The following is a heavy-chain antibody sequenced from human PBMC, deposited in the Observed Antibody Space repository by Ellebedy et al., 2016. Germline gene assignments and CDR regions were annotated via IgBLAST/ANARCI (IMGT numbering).Heavy chain of an antibody. J-gene: IGHJ4*02. V-gene: IGHV3-49*03. Sequence: GESLKISXIASGFTFGDYAVSWFRQAPGKGLEWLGFIRSKGYGGTTEYAASVKGRFTISRDDSKSIAYLQMNALKAEDTAVYYCCRVQCTSFSCSYYFDYWGQGALVTVSS. CDR3: CRVQCTSFSCSYYFDY. D-gene: IGHD2-2*01. CDR1: GFTFGDYA. CDR2: IRSKGYGGTT.